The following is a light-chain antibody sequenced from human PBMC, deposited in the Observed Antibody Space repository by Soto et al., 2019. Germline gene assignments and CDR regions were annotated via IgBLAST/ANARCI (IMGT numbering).Light chain of an antibody. CDR1: QSVSGNY. CDR2: GSS. J-gene: IGKJ2*01. V-gene: IGKV3-20*01. CDR3: QQYGSSPPYT. Sequence: EIVLTQSPGTLSLSPGERATLSCRASQSVSGNYLAWYQQTPRQSHRLLIYGSSDRSTGIPDGFSGSGSATDFSLTITRVEPEDFAVYYGQQYGSSPPYTFGQGTKLEIK.